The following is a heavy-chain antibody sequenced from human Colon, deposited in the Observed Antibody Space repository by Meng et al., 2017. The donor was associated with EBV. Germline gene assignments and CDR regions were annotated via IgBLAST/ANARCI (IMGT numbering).Heavy chain of an antibody. Sequence: QVRLQVSGPGLVMPSQXLSLTCTFSGGSINSGDYYWSWIRQPPGKGLEWFGHIYYSGSTFYTPSLKRRVIISIATSKNQFSLNLRSVTAADTAVYYCARVSSGWDYFDYWGQGTLVTVSS. D-gene: IGHD6-19*01. V-gene: IGHV4-30-4*01. CDR1: GGSINSGDYY. J-gene: IGHJ4*02. CDR3: ARVSSGWDYFDY. CDR2: IYYSGST.